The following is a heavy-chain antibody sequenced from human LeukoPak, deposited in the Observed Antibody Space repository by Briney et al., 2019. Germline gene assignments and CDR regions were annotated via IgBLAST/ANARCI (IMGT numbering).Heavy chain of an antibody. D-gene: IGHD4-23*01. CDR2: INPNRADK. CDR3: ARGGNSYYFDY. CDR1: GYTFTGYY. J-gene: IGHJ4*02. Sequence: ASLKFSCKASGYTFTGYYMHWVRQAPGQGLEWVLKINPNRADKKYTQQIHGRVTMTRDTSISTGYMELSMLRSDDTAVYYCARGGNSYYFDYWGQGTLVTVSS. V-gene: IGHV1-2*02.